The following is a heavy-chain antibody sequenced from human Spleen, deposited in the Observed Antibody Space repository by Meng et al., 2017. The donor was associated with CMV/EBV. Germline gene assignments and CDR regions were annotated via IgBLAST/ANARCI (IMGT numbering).Heavy chain of an antibody. Sequence: GESLKISCAASGFTFSSYGMHWVRQAPGKGLEWVAVIWYDGSNKYYADSVKGRFTISRDNSKNTLYLQMNSLRAEDTAVYYCAKEGIAARRTVYGMDVWGQGTTVTVSS. V-gene: IGHV3-30*02. CDR3: AKEGIAARRTVYGMDV. CDR1: GFTFSSYG. J-gene: IGHJ6*02. D-gene: IGHD6-13*01. CDR2: IWYDGSNK.